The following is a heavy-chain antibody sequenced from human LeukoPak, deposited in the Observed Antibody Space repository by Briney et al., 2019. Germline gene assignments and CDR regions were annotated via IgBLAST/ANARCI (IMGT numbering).Heavy chain of an antibody. J-gene: IGHJ4*02. V-gene: IGHV3-7*04. Sequence: GGSLRLSCAASGFIFTNYWMSWVRQASGKGLEWVANIKQDGSEKYYVDSVKGRFTISRDNAKNSLYLQMNSLRAEDTAVYYCARGRYCSSTSCPLFDYWGQGTLVTVSS. CDR2: IKQDGSEK. D-gene: IGHD2-2*01. CDR3: ARGRYCSSTSCPLFDY. CDR1: GFIFTNYW.